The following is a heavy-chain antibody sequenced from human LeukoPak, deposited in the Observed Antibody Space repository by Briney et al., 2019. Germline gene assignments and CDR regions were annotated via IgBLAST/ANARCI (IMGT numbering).Heavy chain of an antibody. D-gene: IGHD2-8*02. J-gene: IGHJ3*02. CDR3: AKDTGGGDAFDT. CDR1: SGCIISITYY. V-gene: IGHV4-39*07. CDR2: IYYRVHT. Sequence: SETLSLTCTVSSGCIISITYYLTWIRQPPGKALEWIGSIYYRVHTYYNPSLESRLTRSVDTSKNQLSLNLNSVNAADTAVYSCAKDTGGGDAFDTWGQGTMVSVCS.